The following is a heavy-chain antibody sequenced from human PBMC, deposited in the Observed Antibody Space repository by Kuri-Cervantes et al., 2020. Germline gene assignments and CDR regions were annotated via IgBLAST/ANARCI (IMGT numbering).Heavy chain of an antibody. CDR2: ISYDGSNK. CDR3: ARSDMVRGVISRGLSF. J-gene: IGHJ4*02. D-gene: IGHD3-10*01. CDR1: GFTVSSDY. V-gene: IGHV3-30-3*01. Sequence: GESLKISCAASGFTVSSDYMSWVRQAPKKGLEWVAVISYDGSNKYYADSVKGRFTISRDNSKNTLYLQMNSLRAEDTAVYYCARSDMVRGVISRGLSFWGQGTLVTVSS.